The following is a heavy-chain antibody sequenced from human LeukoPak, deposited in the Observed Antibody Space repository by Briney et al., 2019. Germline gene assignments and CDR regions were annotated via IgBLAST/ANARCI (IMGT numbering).Heavy chain of an antibody. CDR1: GFTFSSYS. Sequence: GGSLRLSCAASGFTFSSYSMNWVRQAPGKGLEWVSSISSSSSYIYYADSVKGRFTISRDNVKNSLYLQMSSLRSEDTAVYYCATLVRGSIWGQGTLVTVSS. J-gene: IGHJ4*02. CDR2: ISSSSSYI. CDR3: ATLVRGSI. D-gene: IGHD3-10*01. V-gene: IGHV3-21*04.